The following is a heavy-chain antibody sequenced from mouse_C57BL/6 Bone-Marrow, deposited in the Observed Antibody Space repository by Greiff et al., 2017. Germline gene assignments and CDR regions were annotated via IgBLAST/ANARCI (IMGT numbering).Heavy chain of an antibody. CDR2: ISYDGSN. Sequence: EVQLQQSGPGLVKPSQSLSLTCSVTGYSITSGYYWNWIRQFPGNKLEWMGYISYDGSNNYNPSLKNRISITRDTSKNQFFLKLNSVTTEDTATYYCARTGLRDAMDYWGQGTSVTVSS. J-gene: IGHJ4*01. D-gene: IGHD2-4*01. CDR3: ARTGLRDAMDY. CDR1: GYSITSGYY. V-gene: IGHV3-6*01.